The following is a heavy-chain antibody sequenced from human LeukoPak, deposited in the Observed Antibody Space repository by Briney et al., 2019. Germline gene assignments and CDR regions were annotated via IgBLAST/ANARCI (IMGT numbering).Heavy chain of an antibody. J-gene: IGHJ4*02. CDR2: IYSGGST. V-gene: IGHV3-53*01. CDR3: ARVLHSALGFDY. CDR1: GFTVSSNY. Sequence: PGGSLRLSCAASGFTVSSNYMSWVRQAPGKGLEWVSVIYSGGSTYYADSVKGRFTISRDNSKNTLYLQMNSLRAEDTAVYYCARVLHSALGFDYWGQGTLVTVSS. D-gene: IGHD3-10*01.